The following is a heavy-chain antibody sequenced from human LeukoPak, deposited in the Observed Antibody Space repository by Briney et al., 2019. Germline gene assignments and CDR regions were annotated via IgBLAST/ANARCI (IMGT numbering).Heavy chain of an antibody. V-gene: IGHV3-21*01. CDR3: ARDEGSGTSYYYYYGMDV. CDR1: GFTFSSYS. D-gene: IGHD3-10*01. CDR2: ISSSSSYI. Sequence: GGSLRLSCAASGFTFSSYSMNWVRQAPGKGLEWVSSISSSSSYIYYADSVKGRFTISRDNAKNSLYLQMNSLRAEDTAVYYCARDEGSGTSYYYYYGMDVWGQGTTVTVSS. J-gene: IGHJ6*02.